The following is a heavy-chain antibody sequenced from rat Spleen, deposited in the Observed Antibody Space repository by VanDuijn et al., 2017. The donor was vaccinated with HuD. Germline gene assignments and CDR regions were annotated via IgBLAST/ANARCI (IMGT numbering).Heavy chain of an antibody. D-gene: IGHD5-1*01. CDR1: GFTFSNYD. J-gene: IGHJ2*01. CDR2: ISSSGYST. CDR3: TRENWVFDY. V-gene: IGHV5-25*01. Sequence: EVQLVESGGGLVQPGRSMKLSCAASGFTFSNYDMAWVRQAPTKGLEWVATISSSGYSTYYRDSVRGRFTISRDNTKTTLSLQMNSLRSEDTATYYCTRENWVFDYWGQGVMVTVSS.